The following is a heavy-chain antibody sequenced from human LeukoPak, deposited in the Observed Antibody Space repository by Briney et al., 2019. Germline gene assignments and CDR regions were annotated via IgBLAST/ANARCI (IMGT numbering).Heavy chain of an antibody. D-gene: IGHD6-19*01. Sequence: ASVKVSCKASGYTFTSYAMNWVRQAPGQGLEWMGWINTNTGNPTYSQGFTGRFVFSLDTSVSTAYLQISSLKAEDTAVYYCAREVAVAGRGTYAFDIWGQGTMVTVSS. J-gene: IGHJ3*02. V-gene: IGHV7-4-1*02. CDR1: GYTFTSYA. CDR2: INTNTGNP. CDR3: AREVAVAGRGTYAFDI.